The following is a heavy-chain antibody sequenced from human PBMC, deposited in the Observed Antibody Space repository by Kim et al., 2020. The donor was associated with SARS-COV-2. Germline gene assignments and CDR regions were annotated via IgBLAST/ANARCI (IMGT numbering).Heavy chain of an antibody. CDR3: ARDRFAYYYYYGMDV. J-gene: IGHJ6*02. CDR1: GGSISSYY. CDR2: IYYSGST. V-gene: IGHV4-59*01. D-gene: IGHD3-3*01. Sequence: SETLSLTCTVSGGSISSYYWSWIRQPPGKGLEWIGYIYYSGSTNHNPSLKSRVTISVDTSKNQFSLKLSSVTAADTAVYYCARDRFAYYYYYGMDVWGQGTTVTVSS.